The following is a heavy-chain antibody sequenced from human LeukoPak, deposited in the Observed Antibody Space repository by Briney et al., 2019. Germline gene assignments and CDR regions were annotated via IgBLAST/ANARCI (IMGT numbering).Heavy chain of an antibody. CDR1: GFTFSSYG. Sequence: GGSLRLSCAASGFTFSSYGMHWVRQAPGKGLEWVAVISYDGSNKYYADSVKGRFTIPRDNSKNTLYLQMNSLRAEDTAVYYCAKDRGYSYGGDFDYWGQGTLVTVSS. CDR3: AKDRGYSYGGDFDY. D-gene: IGHD5-18*01. CDR2: ISYDGSNK. V-gene: IGHV3-30*18. J-gene: IGHJ4*02.